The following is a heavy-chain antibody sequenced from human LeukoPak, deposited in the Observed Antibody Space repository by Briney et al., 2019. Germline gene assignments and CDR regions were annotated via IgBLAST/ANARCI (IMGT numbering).Heavy chain of an antibody. CDR2: IIPILGIA. CDR3: ARDKSNGYYYYYYMDV. CDR1: GGTFSSYT. J-gene: IGHJ6*03. V-gene: IGHV1-69*04. D-gene: IGHD4-11*01. Sequence: SVKVSCKASGGTFSSYTISWVRQAPGQGLEWMGRIIPILGIANYAQKFQGRVTITADKSTSTAYMELSSLRSEDTAVYYCARDKSNGYYYYYYMDVWGKGTTVTVSS.